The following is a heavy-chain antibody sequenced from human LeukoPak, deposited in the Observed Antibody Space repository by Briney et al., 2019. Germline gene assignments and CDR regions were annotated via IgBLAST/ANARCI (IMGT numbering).Heavy chain of an antibody. D-gene: IGHD1-26*01. J-gene: IGHJ4*02. CDR2: IKSKTDGGTT. CDR1: GFTFSNYA. Sequence: GGSLRLSCAASGFTFSNYAMSWVRQAPGKGLEWVGRIKSKTDGGTTDYAAPVKGRFTISRDDSKNTLYLQMNSLKTEDTAVYYCTTKWELRGDYFDYWGQGTLVTVSS. CDR3: TTKWELRGDYFDY. V-gene: IGHV3-15*01.